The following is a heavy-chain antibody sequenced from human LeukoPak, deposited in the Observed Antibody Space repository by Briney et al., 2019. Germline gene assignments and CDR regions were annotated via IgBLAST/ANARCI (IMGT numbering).Heavy chain of an antibody. D-gene: IGHD1-26*01. CDR2: IYSSGST. V-gene: IGHV4-59*10. Sequence: IPSETLSLTCAVYGGSFSGYYWSWIRQPAGEGLEWIGRIYSSGSTNYNPSLKSRVTLSVATSKNQFSLKLTSVTAADTAVYYCARMYSGTYGGVDYWGQGTLVTVSS. CDR1: GGSFSGYY. CDR3: ARMYSGTYGGVDY. J-gene: IGHJ4*02.